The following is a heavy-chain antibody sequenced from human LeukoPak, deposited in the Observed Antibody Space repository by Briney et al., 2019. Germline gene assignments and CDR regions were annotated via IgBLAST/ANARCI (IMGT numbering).Heavy chain of an antibody. CDR3: ARGEVNRAIGEYYFDY. J-gene: IGHJ4*02. V-gene: IGHV1-46*01. D-gene: IGHD2/OR15-2a*01. CDR2: INPSGGST. Sequence: ASVKVSCKASGYTFTSYYMHWVRQAPGQGLEWMGIINPSGGSTSYAQKFQGRVTMTRDTSTSTVYMELSSLRSEDTAVYYCARGEVNRAIGEYYFDYWGQGTLVTVSS. CDR1: GYTFTSYY.